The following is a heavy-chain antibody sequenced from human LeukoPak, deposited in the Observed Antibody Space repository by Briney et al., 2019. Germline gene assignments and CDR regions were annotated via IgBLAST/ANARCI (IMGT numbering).Heavy chain of an antibody. CDR2: IIPIFGTA. CDR1: GYTFTSYG. D-gene: IGHD6-13*01. J-gene: IGHJ4*02. Sequence: ASVKVSCKASGYTFTSYGISWVRQAPGQGLEWMGGIIPIFGTANYAQKFQGRVTITADESTSTAYMELSSLRSEDTAVYYCARDRSPYSSSWCWSHWGQGTLVTVS. CDR3: ARDRSPYSSSWCWSH. V-gene: IGHV1-69*13.